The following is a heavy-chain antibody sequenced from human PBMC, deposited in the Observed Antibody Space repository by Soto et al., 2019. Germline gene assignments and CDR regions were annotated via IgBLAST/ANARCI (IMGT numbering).Heavy chain of an antibody. J-gene: IGHJ4*02. D-gene: IGHD3-10*01. CDR3: AGTPGGGGY. CDR2: IYSGGYT. V-gene: IGHV3-53*01. CDR1: GFTVSNNY. Sequence: EVQLVESGGGLIQPGGSLRLSCAVSGFTVSNNYMSWVRQAPGKGLEGVSVIYSGGYTAYGDSVKGRFTISRDNSKKTLYPQINSLGPPATALFFCAGTPGGGGYWGQGTLVTVSS.